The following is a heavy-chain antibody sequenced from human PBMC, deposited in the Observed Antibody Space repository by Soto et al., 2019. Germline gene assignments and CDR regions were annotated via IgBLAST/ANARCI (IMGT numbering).Heavy chain of an antibody. Sequence: GSVKVSCKASGYTFTGYYMHWVRQAPGQGLEWMRWINLNSGGTNYAQKFQGRVTMSRDTSISTAYMELSRLRSDDTAVYFRAIYPFGIVVGPAAIWGQGTLVTFSS. J-gene: IGHJ4*02. CDR3: AIYPFGIVVGPAAI. CDR1: GYTFTGYY. V-gene: IGHV1-2*02. D-gene: IGHD2-2*01. CDR2: INLNSGGT.